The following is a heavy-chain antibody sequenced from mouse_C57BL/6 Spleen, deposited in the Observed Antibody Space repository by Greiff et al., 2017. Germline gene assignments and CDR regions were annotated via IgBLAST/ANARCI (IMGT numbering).Heavy chain of an antibody. J-gene: IGHJ2*01. V-gene: IGHV1-26*01. CDR1: GYTFTDYY. Sequence: EVQLQQSGPELVKPGASVKISCKASGYTFTDYYMNWVKQSNGKSLEWIGDINPNNGGTSYNQKFKGKATLTVDKSSSTAYMELRSLTSEDSAVYYCARGIYYGNYEYFDYWGQGTTLTVSS. CDR3: ARGIYYGNYEYFDY. D-gene: IGHD2-1*01. CDR2: INPNNGGT.